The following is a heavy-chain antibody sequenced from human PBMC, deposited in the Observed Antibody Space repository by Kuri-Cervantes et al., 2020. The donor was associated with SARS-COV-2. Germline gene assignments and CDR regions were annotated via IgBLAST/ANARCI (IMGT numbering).Heavy chain of an antibody. CDR1: GFTFSGYA. V-gene: IGHV3-30*03. CDR3: ARGYSDYGDRYFDL. J-gene: IGHJ2*01. D-gene: IGHD4-17*01. CDR2: ISYDGSNK. Sequence: LSLTCAASGFTFSGYAMHWVRQAPGKGLEWVAVISYDGSNKYYADSVKGRFTISRDNSKNTLYLQMNSLRAEDTAVYYCARGYSDYGDRYFDLWGRGTLVTVSS.